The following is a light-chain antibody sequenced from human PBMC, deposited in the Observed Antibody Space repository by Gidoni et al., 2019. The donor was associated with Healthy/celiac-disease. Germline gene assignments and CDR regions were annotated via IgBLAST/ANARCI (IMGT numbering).Light chain of an antibody. CDR2: DVS. Sequence: QSALTHPRSVSVSPGLSVTISCTGTSSDVGGYNYVSWYQQHPGKAPKLMIYDVSKRPSGVPDRFSGSKSGNTASLTISGLQAEDEADYYCCSYAGSYTPVFGGGTKLTVL. CDR1: SSDVGGYNY. V-gene: IGLV2-11*01. J-gene: IGLJ2*01. CDR3: CSYAGSYTPV.